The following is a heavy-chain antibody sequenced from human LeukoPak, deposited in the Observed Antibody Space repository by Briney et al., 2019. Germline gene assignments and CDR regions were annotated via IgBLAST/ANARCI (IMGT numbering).Heavy chain of an antibody. D-gene: IGHD2-2*02. CDR1: GYTFTGYY. CDR3: AKSSVVVVPAAIFDY. CDR2: INPNSGGT. V-gene: IGHV1-2*02. Sequence: ASVKVSCKASGYTFTGYYMHWVRQAPGQGLEWMGWINPNSGGTNYAQKFQGRVTMTRGTSISTAYMELSRLRSDDTAVYYCAKSSVVVVPAAIFDYWGQGTLVTVSS. J-gene: IGHJ4*02.